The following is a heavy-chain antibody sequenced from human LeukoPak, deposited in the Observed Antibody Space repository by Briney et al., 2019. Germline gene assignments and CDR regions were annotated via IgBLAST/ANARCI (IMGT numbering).Heavy chain of an antibody. CDR2: INPYSGGT. D-gene: IGHD4-17*01. CDR1: GYTFTDYY. J-gene: IGHJ4*02. CDR3: ARGDIYGDYVW. V-gene: IGHV1-2*02. Sequence: ASVKVSCKASGYTFTDYYMHWVRQAPGKGLEWMGWINPYSGGTKNAQKFQGRVTMTRDASTSTAYMDLSRLTFDDTAFYYCARGDIYGDYVWWGQGTLVTVSS.